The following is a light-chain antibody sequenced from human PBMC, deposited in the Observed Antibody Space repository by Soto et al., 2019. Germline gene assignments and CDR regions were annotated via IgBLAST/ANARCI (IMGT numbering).Light chain of an antibody. V-gene: IGKV3-20*01. CDR2: GAS. Sequence: EIVLTQSPGTLSLSTGERATLSCRASQTVRNNYLAWYQQKPGQAPRLLIYGASNRATGTPDGFSGSGSGTDFTLTISRLEPEDFAVYFCQQYDNLSWTFGQGTKVDI. CDR3: QQYDNLSWT. J-gene: IGKJ1*01. CDR1: QTVRNNY.